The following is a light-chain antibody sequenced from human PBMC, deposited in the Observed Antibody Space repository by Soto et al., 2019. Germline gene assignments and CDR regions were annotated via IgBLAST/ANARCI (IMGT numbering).Light chain of an antibody. J-gene: IGLJ2*01. CDR2: DVS. CDR1: SSDVGGYIY. Sequence: QSALTQPASVSGSPGQSITISCTGTSSDVGGYIYVSWHQPHPGTAPKLMIYDVSNRPPGVSTRFSGSKSGNTASLTISGLQPEDEVDYYCSSFTSSNTLVFGGGTKLTVL. V-gene: IGLV2-14*01. CDR3: SSFTSSNTLV.